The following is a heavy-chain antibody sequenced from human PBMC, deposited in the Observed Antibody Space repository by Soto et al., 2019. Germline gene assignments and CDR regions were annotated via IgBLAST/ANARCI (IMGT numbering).Heavy chain of an antibody. CDR3: ARHLNRFYYFDY. CDR1: GGSISSSSYY. J-gene: IGHJ4*02. D-gene: IGHD3-9*01. V-gene: IGHV4-39*01. CDR2: IYYSGST. Sequence: SETLSLTCTVSGGSISSSSYYWGWIRQPPGKGLEWIGSIYYSGSTYYNPSLKSRVTISVDTSKNQFSLKLSSVTAADTAVYYCARHLNRFYYFDYWGQGTLVTVSS.